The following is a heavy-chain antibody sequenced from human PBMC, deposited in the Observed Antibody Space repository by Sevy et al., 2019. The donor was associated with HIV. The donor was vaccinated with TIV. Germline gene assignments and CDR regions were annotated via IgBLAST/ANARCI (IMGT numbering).Heavy chain of an antibody. CDR3: AKDRITVIGDAFDL. D-gene: IGHD4-17*01. Sequence: GGSLRLSCAASGFTFSSYAMHWVRQAPGKGLEWVSAISNSGSDTKYAGSVKGSFTISRDKSKNTLYVQMISLCAADTAVYYCAKDRITVIGDAFDLWGQGTMVTVSS. J-gene: IGHJ3*01. V-gene: IGHV3-23*01. CDR2: ISNSGSDT. CDR1: GFTFSSYA.